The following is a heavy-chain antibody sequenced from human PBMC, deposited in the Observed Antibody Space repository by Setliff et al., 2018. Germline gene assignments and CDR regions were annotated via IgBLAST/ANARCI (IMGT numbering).Heavy chain of an antibody. J-gene: IGHJ4*02. CDR2: IYYSGST. CDR1: GGSISSYY. D-gene: IGHD1-26*01. CDR3: ARVKVVGADFDY. Sequence: SETLSLTCTVSGGSISSYYWSWIRQPPGKGLEWIGYIYYSGSTNYNPSLKSRVTISVDTSKNQSSLKLSSVTAADTAVYYCARVKVVGADFDYWGQGTLVTVSS. V-gene: IGHV4-59*08.